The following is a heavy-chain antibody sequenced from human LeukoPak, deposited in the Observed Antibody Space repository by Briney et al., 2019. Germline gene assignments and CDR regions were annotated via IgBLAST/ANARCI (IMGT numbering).Heavy chain of an antibody. Sequence: SETLSLTCTVSGGSISSSSYYWGWIRQPPGKGLEWIGSIYYSGSTYYNPSLKSRVTISVDTSKNQFSLKLSSVTAADTAVYYCARVGPRRLVATVRLFDYWGQGTLVTVSS. V-gene: IGHV4-39*07. CDR3: ARVGPRRLVATVRLFDY. CDR1: GGSISSSSYY. J-gene: IGHJ4*02. CDR2: IYYSGST. D-gene: IGHD5-12*01.